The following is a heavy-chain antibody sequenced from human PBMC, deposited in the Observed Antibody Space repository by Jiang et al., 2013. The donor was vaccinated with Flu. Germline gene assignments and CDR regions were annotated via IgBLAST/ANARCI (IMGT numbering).Heavy chain of an antibody. V-gene: IGHV3-33*01. CDR1: GFTFSSYG. D-gene: IGHD4-17*01. J-gene: IGHJ4*02. Sequence: VQLLESGGGVVQPGRSLRLSCAASGFTFSSYGMHWVRQTPGTGLEWVAVIWHDGSNKYYADSVKGRFTISRDNSKNTLYLEMNSLRVEDTAVYYCARDSYGDYYFDYWGQGTLVTVSS. CDR2: IWHDGSNK. CDR3: ARDSYGDYYFDY.